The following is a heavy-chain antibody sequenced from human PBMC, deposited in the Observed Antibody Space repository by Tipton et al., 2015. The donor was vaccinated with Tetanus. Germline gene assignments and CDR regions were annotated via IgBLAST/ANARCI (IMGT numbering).Heavy chain of an antibody. CDR2: VSASGNT. Sequence: SLRLSCAGSGFLISSYAMNWVRQVPGEGLGWVSGVSASGNTNYADSVDGRFTISRDNAKNTMYLQMNSLRAEDTATYYCAKLKSRGDSSAIEHWGQGTLVTVSS. CDR3: AKLKSRGDSSAIEH. CDR1: GFLISSYA. J-gene: IGHJ4*02. D-gene: IGHD2-21*02. V-gene: IGHV3-23*01.